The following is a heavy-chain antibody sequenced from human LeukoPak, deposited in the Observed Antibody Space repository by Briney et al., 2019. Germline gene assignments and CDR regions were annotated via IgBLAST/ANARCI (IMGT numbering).Heavy chain of an antibody. CDR3: ARDDYYDSSS. CDR1: GFTFDDYT. Sequence: GGSLRLSCAASGFTFDDYTMHWVRQAPGKGLEWVSVIYSGGSTYYADSVKGRFTISRDNSKNTLYLQMNSLRAEDTAVYYCARDDYYDSSSWGQGTLVTVSS. CDR2: IYSGGST. V-gene: IGHV3-66*01. D-gene: IGHD3-22*01. J-gene: IGHJ4*02.